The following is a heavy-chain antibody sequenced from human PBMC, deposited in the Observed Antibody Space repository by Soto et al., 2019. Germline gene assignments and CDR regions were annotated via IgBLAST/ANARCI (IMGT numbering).Heavy chain of an antibody. Sequence: SETLSLTCSFSGDSVTSHYLTWIRKTPEKRQEWIGYIYYSGSTYYNPSLKSRVTISVDTSKNQFSLKLSSVTAADTAVYYCARVFSGDIVVVVAANFMGDAFDIWGQGTMVTVSS. CDR2: IYYSGST. V-gene: IGHV4-59*02. D-gene: IGHD2-15*01. J-gene: IGHJ3*02. CDR1: GDSVTSHY. CDR3: ARVFSGDIVVVVAANFMGDAFDI.